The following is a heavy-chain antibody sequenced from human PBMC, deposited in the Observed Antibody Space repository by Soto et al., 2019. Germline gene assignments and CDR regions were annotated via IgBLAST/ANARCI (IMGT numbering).Heavy chain of an antibody. CDR1: GGSIDSDDYY. Sequence: SETLSLTCTVSGGSIDSDDYYWTWIRQPPGKGLEWIGYIYSSGRTSYNPSLESRLTISIDTSKNQFSLHLNSVSAADTAVYFCARDRGNPPDSFDYWGQGTIVTLSS. J-gene: IGHJ4*02. V-gene: IGHV4-30-4*01. CDR2: IYSSGRT. CDR3: ARDRGNPPDSFDY. D-gene: IGHD5-12*01.